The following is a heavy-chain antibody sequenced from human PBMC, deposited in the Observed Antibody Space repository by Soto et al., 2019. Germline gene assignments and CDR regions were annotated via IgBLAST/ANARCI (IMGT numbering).Heavy chain of an antibody. CDR3: ARVVPGAEAWFGP. Sequence: ASVKVSCKTSGYSFSNYGITWVRQAPGQPLEWLGWISLYSDGTNYAQKFQGRVSMTTDTSTTTAYMELRSLRSDDTAVYYCARVVPGAEAWFGPWGQGTLVTVSS. CDR1: GYSFSNYG. D-gene: IGHD2-2*01. CDR2: ISLYSDGT. V-gene: IGHV1-18*01. J-gene: IGHJ5*02.